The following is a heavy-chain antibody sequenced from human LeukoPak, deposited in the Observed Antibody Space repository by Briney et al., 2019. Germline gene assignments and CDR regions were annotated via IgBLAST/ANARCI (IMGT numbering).Heavy chain of an antibody. J-gene: IGHJ4*02. D-gene: IGHD6-19*01. CDR1: GVPISSISYY. Sequence: SDILSLTCTVSGVPISSISYYWGWIRQPPGKGLEWIGSTYYSGSTYYNPSLKSRVTISVDTSKNQFSLKLSSVTAADTAVYYCARRSSGCCDYWGQGTLVTVSS. CDR3: ARRSSGCCDY. CDR2: TYYSGST. V-gene: IGHV4-39*01.